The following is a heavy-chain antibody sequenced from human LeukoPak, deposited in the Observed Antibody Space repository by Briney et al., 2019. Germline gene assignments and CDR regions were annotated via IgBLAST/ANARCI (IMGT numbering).Heavy chain of an antibody. J-gene: IGHJ4*02. CDR1: GFTFTTYW. CDR3: AKGRQGTYGYFDY. V-gene: IGHV3-23*01. CDR2: VSGSGSST. Sequence: GESLRLSCAASGFTFTTYWMSWVRQAPGKGLEWVSGVSGSGSSTSYVDSVKGRFTFSRDNSKNTLYLQMNNLRDDDTAVYYCAKGRQGTYGYFDYWGQGTPVTVSS. D-gene: IGHD4-17*01.